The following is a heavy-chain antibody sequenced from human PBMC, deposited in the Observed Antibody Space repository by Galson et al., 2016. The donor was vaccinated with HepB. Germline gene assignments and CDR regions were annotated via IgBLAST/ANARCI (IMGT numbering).Heavy chain of an antibody. CDR3: AIDPSHWIENPFAL. V-gene: IGHV3-23*01. CDR1: GFTFKNFG. CDR2: ICGSFGDI. D-gene: IGHD2-2*03. Sequence: SLRLSCAASGFTFKNFGMTWVRQAPGKGLEWVSTICGSFGDIDYADSVQGRFTISRDNSKNTLSLQMNSLRAEDTATYYCAIDPSHWIENPFALWGQGTLVTVSS. J-gene: IGHJ4*02.